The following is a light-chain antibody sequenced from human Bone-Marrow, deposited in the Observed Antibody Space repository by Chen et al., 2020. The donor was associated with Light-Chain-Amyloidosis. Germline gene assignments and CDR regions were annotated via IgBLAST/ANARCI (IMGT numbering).Light chain of an antibody. Sequence: EIVLTQSPGTLSLSPGEGANLSCRASQTISRNYLTWYQQKFGQAPRRLIYGSSSRATGIPDRFTGSGYGTDFTLTINRLEPEAFAMYYCQQYGTSPLTFGGGTKVDIK. J-gene: IGKJ4*01. CDR3: QQYGTSPLT. CDR1: QTISRNY. V-gene: IGKV3-20*01. CDR2: GSS.